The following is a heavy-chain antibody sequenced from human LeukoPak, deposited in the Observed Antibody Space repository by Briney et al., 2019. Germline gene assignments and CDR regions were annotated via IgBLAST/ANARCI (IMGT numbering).Heavy chain of an antibody. CDR3: AREGLGELTIEY. CDR2: ISTYNGDT. Sequence: AAVKVSCKASGYTFTSYGISWVRQAPGQGLEWMGWISTYNGDTNYAQKLQGRVTMTTDTSTNTAYMELRSLRCDDTAVYYCAREGLGELTIEYWGQGTLVTVSS. V-gene: IGHV1-18*01. J-gene: IGHJ4*02. CDR1: GYTFTSYG. D-gene: IGHD3-16*01.